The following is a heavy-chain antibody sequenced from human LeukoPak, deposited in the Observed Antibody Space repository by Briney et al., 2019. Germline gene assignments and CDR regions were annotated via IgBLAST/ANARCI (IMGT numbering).Heavy chain of an antibody. CDR2: IYSGDST. D-gene: IGHD3-10*01. Sequence: GGSLRFSCAASGFTGRNNYMSWVRQAPGKGLEWVSVIYSGDSTYYADSVKGRFTISRDNSKNTLYLQMNSLRAEDTAVYFCATGERMVRGDGVDYWGQGTLVTVSS. V-gene: IGHV3-66*01. CDR3: ATGERMVRGDGVDY. CDR1: GFTGRNNY. J-gene: IGHJ4*02.